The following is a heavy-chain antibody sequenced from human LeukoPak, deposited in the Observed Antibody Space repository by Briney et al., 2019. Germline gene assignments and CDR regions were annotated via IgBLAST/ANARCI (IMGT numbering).Heavy chain of an antibody. CDR2: IYYSGST. V-gene: IGHV4-59*08. J-gene: IGHJ4*02. Sequence: SETLSLTCTVSGGSISTYYWSWIRQPPGKGLEWIGYIYYSGSTNYNPFLKSRVTISVDTSNNQFSLRLSSVTAADTAVYYCARHETSSSWTSSFDYWGQGTLVTVSS. D-gene: IGHD6-13*01. CDR3: ARHETSSSWTSSFDY. CDR1: GGSISTYY.